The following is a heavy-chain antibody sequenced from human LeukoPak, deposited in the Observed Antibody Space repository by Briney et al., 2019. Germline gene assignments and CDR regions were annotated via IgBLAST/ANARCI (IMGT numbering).Heavy chain of an antibody. J-gene: IGHJ4*02. CDR2: IKPGGSET. CDR1: GFTFSNYW. V-gene: IGHV3-7*03. CDR3: ARDHGDNLWSGFLD. Sequence: GGSLRLSCAASGFTFSNYWMSWVRQAPGKGLEWVANIKPGGSETYYVDSVEGRFTISRDNAKNSVYLQMTSLRAEDTAVYYCARDHGDNLWSGFLDWGQGTLVIVSS. D-gene: IGHD3-3*01.